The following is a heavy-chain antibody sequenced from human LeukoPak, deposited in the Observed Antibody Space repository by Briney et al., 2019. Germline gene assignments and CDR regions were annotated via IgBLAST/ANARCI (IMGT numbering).Heavy chain of an antibody. CDR3: ARVNPYDYVWGSYRD. Sequence: SETLSLTCAVYGGSFSGYYWSWIRQPPGKGLEWIGEINHSGSTNYNPSLKSRVTISVDTSKNQFSLKLSSVTAADTAVYYCARVNPYDYVWGSYRDWGQGTLVTVSS. CDR1: GGSFSGYY. V-gene: IGHV4-34*01. CDR2: INHSGST. J-gene: IGHJ4*02. D-gene: IGHD3-16*02.